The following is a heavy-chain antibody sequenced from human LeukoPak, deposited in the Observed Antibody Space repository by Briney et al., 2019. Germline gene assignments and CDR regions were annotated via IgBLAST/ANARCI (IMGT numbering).Heavy chain of an antibody. CDR3: ARERDDYYFDY. CDR1: GFTFSGYE. Sequence: QPGGSQRLSCAASGFTFSGYEMNWVREAPGKGLECVSYISRSGSIISYADSVKGRFTISRDNAKNSLYLQMNSLRAEDTAVYYCARERDDYYFDYWGQGTLVTVSS. D-gene: IGHD3-3*01. CDR2: ISRSGSII. J-gene: IGHJ4*02. V-gene: IGHV3-48*03.